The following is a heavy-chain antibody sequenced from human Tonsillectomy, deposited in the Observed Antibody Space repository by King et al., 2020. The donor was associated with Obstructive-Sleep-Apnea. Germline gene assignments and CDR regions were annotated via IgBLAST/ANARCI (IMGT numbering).Heavy chain of an antibody. V-gene: IGHV3-7*03. CDR2: IKEDGSDK. D-gene: IGHD6-6*01. J-gene: IGHJ4*02. CDR3: ARDPLRRFDY. Sequence: DVQLVESGGGLVQPGGSLRLSCSASGFSFNKYWMTWVRQAPGKVLEWVANIKEDGSDKYYVDSVKGRFTISRDNAKNSLYLQMNCLRAEDTAVYYCARDPLRRFDYWGQGSLVTVSS. CDR1: GFSFNKYW.